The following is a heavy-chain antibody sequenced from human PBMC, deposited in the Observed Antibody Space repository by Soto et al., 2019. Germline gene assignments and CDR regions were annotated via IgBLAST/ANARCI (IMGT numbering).Heavy chain of an antibody. CDR2: IIPIFGTA. CDR1: GGTFSSYA. J-gene: IGHJ1*01. D-gene: IGHD2-15*01. CDR3: ARAPSPSCSGGSCRILQH. Sequence: GASVKVSCKASGGTFSSYATSWVRQAPGQGLEWMGGIIPIFGTANYAQKFQGRVTITADESTSTAYMELSSLRSEDTAVYYCARAPSPSCSGGSCRILQHWGQGTLVTVSS. V-gene: IGHV1-69*13.